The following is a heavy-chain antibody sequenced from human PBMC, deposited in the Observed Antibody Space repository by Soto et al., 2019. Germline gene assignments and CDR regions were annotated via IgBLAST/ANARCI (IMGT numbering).Heavy chain of an antibody. CDR3: AREAGYCSRTSCYRRAFDT. J-gene: IGHJ3*02. Sequence: EVQLVESGGDLVQPGGSLRLSCAASGFTFSGHWMHWVRQVPGKGLVWVSRINTDGGSTGYADSVKGRFTISRDNAKNTLFLQMTGLGVDDTSVYYCAREAGYCSRTSCYRRAFDTWGQGTMVTVSS. V-gene: IGHV3-74*01. D-gene: IGHD2-2*01. CDR1: GFTFSGHW. CDR2: INTDGGST.